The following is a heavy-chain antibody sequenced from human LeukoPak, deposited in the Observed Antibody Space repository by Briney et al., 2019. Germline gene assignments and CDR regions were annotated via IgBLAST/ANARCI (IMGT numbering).Heavy chain of an antibody. CDR2: ISGSGGST. V-gene: IGHV3-23*01. CDR3: AKDLVGYSSGWYYFDY. CDR1: GFTFSSYA. J-gene: IGHJ4*02. Sequence: GGSLRLSCAASGFTFSSYAMSWVRQAPGKGLEWVSAISGSGGSTYYADSVKGRFTISRDNSKNTLYLQMNSLRAEDTAVYYCAKDLVGYSSGWYYFDYWGQGTLVTVSS. D-gene: IGHD6-19*01.